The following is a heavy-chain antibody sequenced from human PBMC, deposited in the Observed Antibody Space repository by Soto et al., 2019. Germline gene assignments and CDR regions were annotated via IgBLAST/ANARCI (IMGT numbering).Heavy chain of an antibody. CDR3: ARGGGGIFCSGGSCPHYDI. CDR2: IYYSGST. J-gene: IGHJ3*02. D-gene: IGHD2-15*01. Sequence: QVQLQESGPGLVKPSETLSLTCTVSGGSISSYYWSWIRQPPGKGLEWIGYIYYSGSTNYNPSLKSRVTISVDTSKNQFSLKLSSVTAADTAVYYCARGGGGIFCSGGSCPHYDIWGQGTMVTVSS. V-gene: IGHV4-59*01. CDR1: GGSISSYY.